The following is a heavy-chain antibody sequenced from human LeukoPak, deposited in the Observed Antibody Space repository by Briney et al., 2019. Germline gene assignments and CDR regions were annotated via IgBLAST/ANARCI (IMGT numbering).Heavy chain of an antibody. CDR2: ISSSGSTI. J-gene: IGHJ4*02. CDR3: ATRVLWGYGDEFDY. Sequence: PGGSLRLSCAASGFTFSDYYMSWIRQAPGKGLEWVSYISSSGSTIYYADSVKGRFTISRDNSKNTLYLQMNSLRAEDTAVYYCATRVLWGYGDEFDYWGQGTLVTVSS. V-gene: IGHV3-11*01. CDR1: GFTFSDYY. D-gene: IGHD4-17*01.